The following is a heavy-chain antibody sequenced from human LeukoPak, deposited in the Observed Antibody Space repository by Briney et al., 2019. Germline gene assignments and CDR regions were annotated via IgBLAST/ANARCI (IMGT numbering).Heavy chain of an antibody. Sequence: ASVKVSCRASGYTFTGYYMHWVRQAPGQGLEWMGRINPNSGGTNYAQKFQGRVTMTRDTSISTAYMELSRLRSDDTAVYYCARDLGLRWGFDPWGQGTLVTVSS. CDR3: ARDLGLRWGFDP. V-gene: IGHV1-2*06. CDR2: INPNSGGT. D-gene: IGHD4-23*01. CDR1: GYTFTGYY. J-gene: IGHJ5*02.